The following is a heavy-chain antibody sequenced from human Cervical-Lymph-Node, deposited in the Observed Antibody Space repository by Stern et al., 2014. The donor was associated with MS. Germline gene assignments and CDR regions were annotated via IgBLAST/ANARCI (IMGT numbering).Heavy chain of an antibody. CDR3: ARVTGRGTRQNWFDS. D-gene: IGHD1-26*01. CDR2: IYSDGNT. J-gene: IGHJ5*01. CDR1: GGSLTSKY. V-gene: IGHV4-59*01. Sequence: QVQLQESGPGLVKSSETVSLTCTVSGGSLTSKYWNWIRQPPGKGLEWIGYIYSDGNTNYNPSLKNRVTISLDTSTNQFSLSLTSVTAADTAVYYCARVTGRGTRQNWFDSWGQGTLLTVSS.